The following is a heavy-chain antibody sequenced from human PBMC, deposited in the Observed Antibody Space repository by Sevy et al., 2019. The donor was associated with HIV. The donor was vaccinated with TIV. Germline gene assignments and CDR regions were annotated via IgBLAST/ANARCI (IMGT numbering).Heavy chain of an antibody. D-gene: IGHD3-3*01. CDR1: GYTFTSYG. V-gene: IGHV1-18*01. J-gene: IGHJ4*02. CDR3: TFTKGVFGVVMTSFFFDF. CDR2: ISAYNGNT. Sequence: ASVKVSCKASGYTFTSYGIAWVRQAPGQGLEWMGWISAYNGNTNYAREFQGRLTMTTDTSTTTVYMDLRSLRSDDTAVYYCTFTKGVFGVVMTSFFFDFWGQGTPVTVSS.